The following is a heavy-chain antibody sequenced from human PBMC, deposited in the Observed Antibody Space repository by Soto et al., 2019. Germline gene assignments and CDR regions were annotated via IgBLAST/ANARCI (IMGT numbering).Heavy chain of an antibody. J-gene: IGHJ4*02. CDR1: GGTFSSYA. CDR2: IIPIFGTA. CDR3: ARDPGCSGGSCYSSNCFDY. Sequence: QVQLVQSGAEVKKPGSSVKVSCKASGGTFSSYAISWVRQAPGQGLEWMGGIIPIFGTANYAQKFQGRVTITADDSTRAAYMELSSLRSEDTAVYYCARDPGCSGGSCYSSNCFDYWGQGTLVTVSS. V-gene: IGHV1-69*12. D-gene: IGHD2-15*01.